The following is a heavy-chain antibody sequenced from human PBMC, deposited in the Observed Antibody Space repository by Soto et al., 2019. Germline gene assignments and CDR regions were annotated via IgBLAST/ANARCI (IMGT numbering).Heavy chain of an antibody. J-gene: IGHJ3*02. Sequence: RGSLRLSCAASGFTFSSYSMNWVRQAPGKGLEWVSSISSSSSYIYYADSVKGRFTISRDNAKNSLYLQMNSLRAEDTAVYYCARDGDYVWGSYRWSDAFDIWGQGTMVTVSS. CDR2: ISSSSSYI. CDR3: ARDGDYVWGSYRWSDAFDI. D-gene: IGHD3-16*02. V-gene: IGHV3-21*01. CDR1: GFTFSSYS.